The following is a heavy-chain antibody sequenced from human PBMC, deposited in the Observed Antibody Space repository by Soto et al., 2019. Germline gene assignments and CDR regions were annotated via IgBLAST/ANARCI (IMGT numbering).Heavy chain of an antibody. CDR2: ISPYNGNT. V-gene: IGHV1-18*04. J-gene: IGHJ4*02. CDR3: ARDQRVTVRLVAPNGTFDY. CDR1: GYTFTDYG. Sequence: QVQLVQSGGEMKKPGASVMVSCKASGYTFTDYGLNGVRQAPGQGLEWMGWISPYNGNTNFAQKFQDKVVLTTDTARNTAYMEVPSLRSADTAMYYCARDQRVTVRLVAPNGTFDYWVQGTLVSVSS. D-gene: IGHD2-8*02.